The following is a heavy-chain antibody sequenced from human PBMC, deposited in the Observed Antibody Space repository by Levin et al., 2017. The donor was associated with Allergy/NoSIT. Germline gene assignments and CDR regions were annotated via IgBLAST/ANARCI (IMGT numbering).Heavy chain of an antibody. V-gene: IGHV3-23*01. D-gene: IGHD3-16*01. CDR1: GFTFSSFA. Sequence: PGGSLRLSCAASGFTFSSFAMSWVRQAPGKGLEWVSSISGRGGSTYYADSVKGRFTISRDNSKNTLYLQMNSLRAEDTAVYYCAFRALYPGEDYYYGMDVWGQGTTVTVSS. J-gene: IGHJ6*02. CDR3: AFRALYPGEDYYYGMDV. CDR2: ISGRGGST.